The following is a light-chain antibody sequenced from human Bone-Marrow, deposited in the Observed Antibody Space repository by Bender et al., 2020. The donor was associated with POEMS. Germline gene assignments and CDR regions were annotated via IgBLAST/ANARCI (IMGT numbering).Light chain of an antibody. CDR2: INSDGSH. CDR1: SGHSTYA. J-gene: IGLJ3*02. Sequence: QFVLSQSPSASASLGASVKLTCTLTSGHSTYAIAWHQQQAAKGPRFLMTINSDGSHNKGDGIPDRFSGSSSGAERFLIISSLQSGDEADYYCQTWVTGVGWMFGGGTKLTVL. V-gene: IGLV4-69*01. CDR3: QTWVTGVGWM.